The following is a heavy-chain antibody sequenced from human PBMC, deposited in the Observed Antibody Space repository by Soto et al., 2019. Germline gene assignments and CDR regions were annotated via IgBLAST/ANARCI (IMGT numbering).Heavy chain of an antibody. D-gene: IGHD6-19*01. J-gene: IGHJ4*02. Sequence: SVKVSCRASGFTFTSTAMQWVGQARGQRLEWIGWIVVGSGNTNYAQKFQERVTITRDMSTSTAYMELSSLRSEDTAVYYCAADPQGIAVAGTVPFDYWGQGTLVTVSS. CDR2: IVVGSGNT. CDR3: AADPQGIAVAGTVPFDY. V-gene: IGHV1-58*02. CDR1: GFTFTSTA.